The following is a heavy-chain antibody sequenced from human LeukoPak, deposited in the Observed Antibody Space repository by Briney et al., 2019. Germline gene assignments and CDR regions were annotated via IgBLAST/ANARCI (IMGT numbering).Heavy chain of an antibody. D-gene: IGHD3-10*01. CDR1: GGSISSSSYY. Sequence: KPSETLSLTCTVSGGSISSSSYYWGWIRQPPGKGLEWIGNIYYSGSTYYNPSLKSRVTISVDTSKNQFSLKLSSVTAADTAVYYCARESNYYGSGTGWFDPWGQGTLVTVSS. J-gene: IGHJ5*02. CDR3: ARESNYYGSGTGWFDP. CDR2: IYYSGST. V-gene: IGHV4-39*07.